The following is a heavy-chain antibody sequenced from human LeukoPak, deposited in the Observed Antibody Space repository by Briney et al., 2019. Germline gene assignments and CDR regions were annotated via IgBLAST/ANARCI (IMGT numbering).Heavy chain of an antibody. CDR2: IGNDGINK. V-gene: IGHV3-30*18. D-gene: IGHD5-18*01. CDR1: GLIFGTYG. J-gene: IGHJ4*02. Sequence: GGSLRLSCAASGLIFGTYGMHWVRQAPGKGLEWVAVIGNDGINKYYGDSVKGRFSISRDNSNNTLYLHMNSLRPEDTAVYFCAKGRRGSSYVHYFDSWGQGVLVTVSS. CDR3: AKGRRGSSYVHYFDS.